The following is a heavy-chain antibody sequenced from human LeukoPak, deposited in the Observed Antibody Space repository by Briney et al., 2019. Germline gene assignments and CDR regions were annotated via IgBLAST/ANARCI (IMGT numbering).Heavy chain of an antibody. J-gene: IGHJ4*02. CDR1: GFTFDDYA. CDR2: ITWNRDNI. CDR3: ARERPFDY. Sequence: GRSLRLSCTVSGFTFDDYAMHWVRHTPGKGLEWVAGITWNRDNIGYGDSVKGRFTISRDNSKNTLYLQMNSLRAEDTAVYYCARERPFDYWGQGTLVTVSS. V-gene: IGHV3-9*01.